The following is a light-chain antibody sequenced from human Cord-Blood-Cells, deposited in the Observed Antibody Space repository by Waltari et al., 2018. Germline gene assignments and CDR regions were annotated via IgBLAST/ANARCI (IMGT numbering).Light chain of an antibody. CDR3: QQYGSSTWT. CDR2: GAS. V-gene: IGKV3-20*01. CDR1: QSVSSSY. Sequence: EIVLTQSPSTLSLSPGERATLSCRASQSVSSSYLAWYQQKPGQAPRLLIYGASSRATGIPDRFSGSGSGTDFTLTISRLEPEDFAVYHCQQYGSSTWTFGQGTKVEIK. J-gene: IGKJ1*01.